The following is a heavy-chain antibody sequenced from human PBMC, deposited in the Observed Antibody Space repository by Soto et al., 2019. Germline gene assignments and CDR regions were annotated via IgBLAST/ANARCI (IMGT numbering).Heavy chain of an antibody. CDR3: ARDMTRTVVPYFDF. CDR2: IIPISGAA. Sequence: QVHLLLQSGAEVKKPGSSVKVSCKASGGTPSKSAISWVRQAPGQGLEWMGRIIPISGAANYAQKFQGRVTITADKSTSTSYMELSSLRSEDTAVYYCARDMTRTVVPYFDFWGQGTLVTVSS. D-gene: IGHD1-7*01. J-gene: IGHJ4*02. CDR1: GGTPSKSA. V-gene: IGHV1-69*06.